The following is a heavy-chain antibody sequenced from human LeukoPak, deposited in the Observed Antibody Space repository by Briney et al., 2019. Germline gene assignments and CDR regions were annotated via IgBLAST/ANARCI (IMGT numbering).Heavy chain of an antibody. V-gene: IGHV3-33*01. CDR2: IWYDGSNK. CDR1: GFTFSSYG. D-gene: IGHD6-6*01. Sequence: GRSLRLSCAASGFTFSSYGMHWVRQAPGKGLEWVAVIWYDGSNKYYADSVKGRFTISRDNSKNTLYLQMNSLRAEDTAVYYCAGDDSSSSYNRFDPWGQGTLVTVSS. CDR3: AGDDSSSSYNRFDP. J-gene: IGHJ5*02.